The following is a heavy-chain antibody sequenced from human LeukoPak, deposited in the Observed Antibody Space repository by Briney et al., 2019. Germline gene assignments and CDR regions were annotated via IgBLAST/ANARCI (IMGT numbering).Heavy chain of an antibody. Sequence: TSSETLSLTCTVSGGSISSYYRSWIRQPAGKGLEWIGRIYTSGSTNYNPSLKSRVTMSVDTSKNQFSLKLSSVTAADTAVYYCARSHHIVVVPAASGTFDYWGQGTLVTVSS. D-gene: IGHD2-2*01. CDR1: GGSISSYY. J-gene: IGHJ4*02. V-gene: IGHV4-4*07. CDR2: IYTSGST. CDR3: ARSHHIVVVPAASGTFDY.